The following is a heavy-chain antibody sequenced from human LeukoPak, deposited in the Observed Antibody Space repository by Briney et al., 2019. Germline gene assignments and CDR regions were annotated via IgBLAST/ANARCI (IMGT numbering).Heavy chain of an antibody. J-gene: IGHJ3*02. CDR1: GYTFTGYY. V-gene: IGHV1-2*02. D-gene: IGHD4-23*01. Sequence: ASVKVSCKASGYTFTGYYMHWVRQAPGQGLEWMGWINPNSGGTNYAQKFQGRVTMTRDTSISTAYMELSRLRSDDTAVYYCARDTLRFGGNSLSAAFDIWGQGTMVTVSS. CDR2: INPNSGGT. CDR3: ARDTLRFGGNSLSAAFDI.